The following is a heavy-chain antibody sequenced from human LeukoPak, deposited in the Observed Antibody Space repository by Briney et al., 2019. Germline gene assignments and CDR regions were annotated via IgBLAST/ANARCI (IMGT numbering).Heavy chain of an antibody. CDR2: IHQDGNEK. J-gene: IGHJ5*02. Sequence: GGSLRPSCAASGFTFSTYWMSWVRQAPGKGLEWVANIHQDGNEKYYVDSVKGRFTISRDNAKNSLYLQMNSLRAEDTAVYYCARENYYDSSGYAAEGDWFDPWGQGTLVTVSS. CDR3: ARENYYDSSGYAAEGDWFDP. CDR1: GFTFSTYW. D-gene: IGHD3-22*01. V-gene: IGHV3-7*01.